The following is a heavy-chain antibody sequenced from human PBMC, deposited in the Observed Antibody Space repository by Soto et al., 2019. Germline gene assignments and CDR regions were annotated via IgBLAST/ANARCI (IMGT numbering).Heavy chain of an antibody. D-gene: IGHD1-26*01. V-gene: IGHV1-18*01. CDR2: ISGYNSNT. Sequence: VQLVQSGGEVNRPGTSVKVSCEASGYSFANYGITWVRQAPGQGLEWMGWISGYNSNTNYAQKFEGRVTMTKDTTKSTAYLEVRSLRFDDTAIYYCGRERQWEPVLYWGQGTPVTVSS. CDR3: GRERQWEPVLY. CDR1: GYSFANYG. J-gene: IGHJ4*02.